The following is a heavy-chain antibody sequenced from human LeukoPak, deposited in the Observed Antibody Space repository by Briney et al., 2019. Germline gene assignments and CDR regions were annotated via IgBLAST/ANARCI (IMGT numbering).Heavy chain of an antibody. CDR1: GYTFTSYD. V-gene: IGHV1-8*01. J-gene: IGHJ4*02. D-gene: IGHD3-3*01. CDR2: MNPNSGNT. CDR3: ARGGWDDFWSGYYPTPFDH. Sequence: ASVKVSCKASGYTFTSYDINWVRQATGQGLEWMGWMNPNSGNTGYAQKFQGRVTMTRNTSISTAYMELSSLRSEDTAVYYCARGGWDDFWSGYYPTPFDHWGQGTLVTVSS.